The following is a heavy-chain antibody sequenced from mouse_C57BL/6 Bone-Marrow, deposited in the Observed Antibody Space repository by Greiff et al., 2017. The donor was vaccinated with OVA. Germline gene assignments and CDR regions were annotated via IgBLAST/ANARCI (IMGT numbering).Heavy chain of an antibody. CDR1: GYAFTNYL. V-gene: IGHV1-54*01. J-gene: IGHJ2*01. Sequence: VQLQQSGAELVRPGTSVKVSCKASGYAFTNYLIEWVKQRPGQGLEWIGVINTGSGGTNYNEKFKGKATLTADKSSSTAYMQLSSLTSEDSAVYFCARRGVYDGYYSYFDYWGQGTTLTVSS. CDR2: INTGSGGT. D-gene: IGHD2-3*01. CDR3: ARRGVYDGYYSYFDY.